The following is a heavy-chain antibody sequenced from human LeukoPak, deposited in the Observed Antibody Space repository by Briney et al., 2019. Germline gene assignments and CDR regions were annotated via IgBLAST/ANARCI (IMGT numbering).Heavy chain of an antibody. CDR3: ARSMLGYCSGGSCYSWYY. D-gene: IGHD2-15*01. CDR1: GGTFSSYA. CDR2: IIPIFGTA. Sequence: GASVKVSCKASGGTFSSYAISWVRQAPGQGLEWMGGIIPIFGTANYAQKFQGRVTITADKSTSTAYMELSSLRSEDTAVYYCARSMLGYCSGGSCYSWYYWGQGTLVTVSS. V-gene: IGHV1-69*06. J-gene: IGHJ4*02.